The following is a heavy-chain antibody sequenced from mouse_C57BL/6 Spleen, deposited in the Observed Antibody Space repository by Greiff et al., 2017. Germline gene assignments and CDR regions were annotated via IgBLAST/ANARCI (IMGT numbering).Heavy chain of an antibody. CDR1: GYTFTSYW. V-gene: IGHV1-69*01. CDR3: ARWGYSNTGFAY. J-gene: IGHJ3*01. CDR2: IGPSDSYT. Sequence: QVQLQQPGAELVMPGASVKLSCKASGYTFTSYWMHWVKQRPGQGLEWIGEIGPSDSYTNYNQKFKGKSTLTVDKSSSTAYMQLSSLTSEDSAVYYCARWGYSNTGFAYWGQGTLVTVSA. D-gene: IGHD2-5*01.